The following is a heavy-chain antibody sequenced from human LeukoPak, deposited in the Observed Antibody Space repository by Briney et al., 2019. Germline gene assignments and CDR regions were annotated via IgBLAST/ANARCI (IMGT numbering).Heavy chain of an antibody. Sequence: GGSLRLSCAASGFTFRSYAMTWVRQAPGKGLEWVSTISGSGNNTYHADSVKGRFTISRDNSKNTLYLHVNSLRAEDTAIYYCAKDSIPPLLDYYYYMDVWGKGTTVTVSS. V-gene: IGHV3-23*01. J-gene: IGHJ6*03. D-gene: IGHD3-3*01. CDR3: AKDSIPPLLDYYYYMDV. CDR2: ISGSGNNT. CDR1: GFTFRSYA.